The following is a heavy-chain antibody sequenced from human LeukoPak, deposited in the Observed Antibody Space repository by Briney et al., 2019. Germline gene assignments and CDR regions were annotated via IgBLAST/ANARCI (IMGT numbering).Heavy chain of an antibody. D-gene: IGHD3-9*01. J-gene: IGHJ6*03. V-gene: IGHV3-48*01. CDR2: ISSSSSTI. CDR1: GFTFTSYS. Sequence: GGSLRLSCAASGFTFTSYSMNWVRQAPGKGLEWVSYISSSSSTIYYAHSVEGRFTISRDNAKNSLYLQMNSLRAEDTAVYYCARKKVSTKSTLTGSSCYYYMDVWGKGTTVTVSS. CDR3: ARKKVSTKSTLTGSSCYYYMDV.